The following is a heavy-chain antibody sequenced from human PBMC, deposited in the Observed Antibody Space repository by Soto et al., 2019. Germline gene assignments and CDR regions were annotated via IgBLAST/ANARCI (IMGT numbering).Heavy chain of an antibody. CDR3: ARNEASVRGVIISYFDY. V-gene: IGHV1-3*01. CDR1: AYTFTSYA. D-gene: IGHD3-10*01. J-gene: IGHJ4*02. Sequence: ASFKVSCKASAYTFTSYAMHWVRQAPGQRLEWMGWINAGNGNTKYSQKFQGRVTITRDTSASTAYMELSSLRSEDTAVYYCARNEASVRGVIISYFDYWGQGTLVTVSS. CDR2: INAGNGNT.